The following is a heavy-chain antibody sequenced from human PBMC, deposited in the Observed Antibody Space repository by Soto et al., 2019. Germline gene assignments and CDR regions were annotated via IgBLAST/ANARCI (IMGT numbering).Heavy chain of an antibody. D-gene: IGHD2-15*01. Sequence: SETLSLTCTVSGGSISSGGYYWSWIRQHPGKGLEWIGYIYYSGSTYYNPSLKSRVTISVDTSKNQFSLKLSSVTAADTAVYYCARGGVVVAATLFDYWGQGTLVTVSS. CDR1: GGSISSGGYY. CDR2: IYYSGST. CDR3: ARGGVVVAATLFDY. J-gene: IGHJ4*02. V-gene: IGHV4-31*03.